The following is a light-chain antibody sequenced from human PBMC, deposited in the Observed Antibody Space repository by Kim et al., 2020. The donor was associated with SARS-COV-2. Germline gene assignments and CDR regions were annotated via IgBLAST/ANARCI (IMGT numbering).Light chain of an antibody. CDR3: QQANSFPRT. J-gene: IGKJ5*01. V-gene: IGKV1-12*01. Sequence: DIQMTQSPSSASASVGDRVTITCRASQDIATWLAWYQQKPGKAPKLLIYGASSLQSGVPSRFSGSGSGTDFTLTITSLQPEDFATYYCQQANSFPRTFGQGTRLEIK. CDR2: GAS. CDR1: QDIATW.